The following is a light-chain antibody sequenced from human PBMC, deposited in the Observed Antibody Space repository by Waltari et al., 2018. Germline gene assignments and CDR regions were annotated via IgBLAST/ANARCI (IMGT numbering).Light chain of an antibody. CDR2: AAS. CDR3: QQSYSTPPYT. CDR1: QSISSY. Sequence: DIQMTQSPSSLSASVGDRVTITCRASQSISSYLNWYQQKPGKAPKLLIYAASSLQSGIPSMFSVSGSGTDFTLTISSLQPEDFATYYCQQSYSTPPYTFGQGTKLEIK. V-gene: IGKV1-39*01. J-gene: IGKJ2*01.